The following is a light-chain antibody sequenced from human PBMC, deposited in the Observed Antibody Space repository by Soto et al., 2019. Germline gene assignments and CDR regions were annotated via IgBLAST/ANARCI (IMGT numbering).Light chain of an antibody. V-gene: IGKV3-20*01. J-gene: IGKJ1*01. CDR1: QSVSNNY. CDR2: GAS. Sequence: EIVLTQSPGTLSLSPGERATLSCRASQSVSNNYLAFYQQKPGQAPRLLIYGASNRATGIPDRFSGSGSGTDFTLTISRLEPEDFALYYCQQYGRSQTFGQGTKVDIK. CDR3: QQYGRSQT.